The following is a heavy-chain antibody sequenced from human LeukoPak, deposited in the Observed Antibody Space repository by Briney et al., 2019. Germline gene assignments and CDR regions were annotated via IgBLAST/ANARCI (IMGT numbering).Heavy chain of an antibody. Sequence: SSETLSLTCTVSGGSISSYYWSWIRQPPGKGLEWIGYIYYCGSTNYNPSLKSRVTISVDTSKNQFSLKLSSVTAADPAVYYCARGSLGYYDSSGYYYYFDYWGQGTLVTVSS. J-gene: IGHJ4*02. CDR2: IYYCGST. CDR3: ARGSLGYYDSSGYYYYFDY. V-gene: IGHV4-59*01. CDR1: GGSISSYY. D-gene: IGHD3-22*01.